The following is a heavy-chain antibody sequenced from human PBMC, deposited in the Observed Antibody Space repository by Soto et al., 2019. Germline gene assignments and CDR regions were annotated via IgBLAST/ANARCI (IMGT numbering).Heavy chain of an antibody. CDR3: ARSPYSVSYLAYFDY. CDR2: ISYDGSTK. D-gene: IGHD1-26*01. Sequence: ESGGGVVQPGRSLRLSCAASGFTFSSYGMHWVRQAPGKGLEWVAVISYDGSTKYYADSVKGRFTIPRDNSKNTLYLQMNSLRAEDKAVYYCARSPYSVSYLAYFDYWGQGTLVTVSS. J-gene: IGHJ4*02. V-gene: IGHV3-30*03. CDR1: GFTFSSYG.